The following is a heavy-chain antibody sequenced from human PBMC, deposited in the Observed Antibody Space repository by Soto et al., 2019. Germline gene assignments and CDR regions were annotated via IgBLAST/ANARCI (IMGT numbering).Heavy chain of an antibody. CDR1: GYTFTTYA. D-gene: IGHD4-4*01. Sequence: GASVKVSCKASGYTFTTYALHWVRQAPGQRPEWMGRINPVRGHTKYSKKFQDRVTITRDKSTSTAYMELSSLRSEDTAVYYCARGDSNYYYYMDVWGKGTTVTVS. CDR3: ARGDSNYYYYMDV. V-gene: IGHV1-3*01. CDR2: INPVRGHT. J-gene: IGHJ6*03.